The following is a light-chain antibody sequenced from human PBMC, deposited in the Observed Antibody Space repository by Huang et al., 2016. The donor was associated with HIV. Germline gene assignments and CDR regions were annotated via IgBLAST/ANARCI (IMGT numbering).Light chain of an antibody. J-gene: IGKJ5*01. CDR2: ASS. CDR3: QQLNSYPIT. V-gene: IGKV1-9*01. CDR1: QDISIN. Sequence: IQLTQSPSSLSASVGDRVTIPCRASQDISINLAWYPQKPGKAPKVLIYASSTLQSGVPSRVSGGVSGTYFSLTIATLQPEDFATYDCQQLNSYPITFGQGTRLDIK.